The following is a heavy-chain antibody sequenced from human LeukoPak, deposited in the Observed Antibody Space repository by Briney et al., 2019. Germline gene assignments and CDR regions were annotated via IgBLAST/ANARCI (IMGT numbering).Heavy chain of an antibody. CDR1: GGSISSSSYY. J-gene: IGHJ3*02. CDR2: IYYSGST. V-gene: IGHV4-39*07. CDR3: ARVTTNYYDSSGYYYIPRAFDI. D-gene: IGHD3-22*01. Sequence: SETLSLTCTVSGGSISSSSYYWGWVRQPPGKGLEWIGSIYYSGSTYYNPSLKSRVTISVATSKNHVSLKLSSVTAADTAVYYCARVTTNYYDSSGYYYIPRAFDIWGQGTMVTVSS.